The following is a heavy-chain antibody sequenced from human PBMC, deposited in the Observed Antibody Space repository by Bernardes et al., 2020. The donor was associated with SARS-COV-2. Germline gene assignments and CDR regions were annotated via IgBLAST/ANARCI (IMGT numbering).Heavy chain of an antibody. D-gene: IGHD6-6*01. J-gene: IGHJ6*02. Sequence: SLRLSCAASGFIFSSYAMNWVRQAPGKGLEWVSDISGRGGTTNYADSVKGRFTISRDNSKNTLYLQMSSLRAEDTAVYYCARDQGQLVLIYYYGMDVWGQGTTVTVSS. CDR2: ISGRGGTT. CDR3: ARDQGQLVLIYYYGMDV. CDR1: GFIFSSYA. V-gene: IGHV3-23*01.